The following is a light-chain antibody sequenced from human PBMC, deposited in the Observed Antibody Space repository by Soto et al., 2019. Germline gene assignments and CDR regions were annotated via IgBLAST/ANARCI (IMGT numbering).Light chain of an antibody. V-gene: IGKV3-15*01. CDR2: GAS. CDR1: QSVSSN. J-gene: IGKJ1*01. CDR3: QQRSNWART. Sequence: EIVMTQSPATLSVSPGERVTLSCRASQSVSSNLAWYQQKPGPAPRLLIYGASTRATGIPARFSGSGSGADFTVTISSLEPEDFAVYYCQQRSNWARTFGQGTKVDIK.